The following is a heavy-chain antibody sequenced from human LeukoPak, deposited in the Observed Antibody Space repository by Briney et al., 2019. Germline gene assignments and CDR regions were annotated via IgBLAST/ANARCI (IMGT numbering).Heavy chain of an antibody. CDR3: AKARIAARSAPWRYYFDY. CDR1: GFTFGDYA. CDR2: ISSSSSYI. D-gene: IGHD6-6*01. V-gene: IGHV3-21*01. J-gene: IGHJ4*02. Sequence: GGSLRLSCTASGFTFGDYAMSWFRQAPGKGLEWVSSISSSSSYIYYADSVKGRFTISRDNSKNTLYLQMNSLRAEDTAVYYCAKARIAARSAPWRYYFDYWGQGTLVTVSS.